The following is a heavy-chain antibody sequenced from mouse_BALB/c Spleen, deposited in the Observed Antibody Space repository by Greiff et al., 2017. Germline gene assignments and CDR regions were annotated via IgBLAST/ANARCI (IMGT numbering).Heavy chain of an antibody. D-gene: IGHD2-4*01. V-gene: IGHV2-9*02. Sequence: LQESGPGLVAPSQSLSITCTVSGFSLTSYGVHWVRQPPGKGLEWLGVIWAGGSTNYNSALMSRLSISKDNSKSQVFLKMNSLQTDDTAMYYCARATMITTSAWFAYWGQGTLVTVSA. J-gene: IGHJ3*01. CDR2: IWAGGST. CDR3: ARATMITTSAWFAY. CDR1: GFSLTSYG.